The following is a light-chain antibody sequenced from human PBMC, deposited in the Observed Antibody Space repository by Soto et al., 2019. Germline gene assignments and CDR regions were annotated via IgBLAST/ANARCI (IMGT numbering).Light chain of an antibody. V-gene: IGLV1-40*01. Sequence: QSVLTQPPSVSGAPGQRVTISCTGSSSNITAGYDVHCYQQIPGTAPKLLIYGNSNRPSGVPDRFSGSKSGTPASLAITGLQAEDEADYYGQSYDSSLSGSYVVFGGGTKLTVL. CDR3: QSYDSSLSGSYVV. J-gene: IGLJ2*01. CDR2: GNS. CDR1: SSNITAGYD.